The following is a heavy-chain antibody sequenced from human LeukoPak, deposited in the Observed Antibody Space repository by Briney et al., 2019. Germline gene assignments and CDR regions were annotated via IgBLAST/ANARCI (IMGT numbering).Heavy chain of an antibody. V-gene: IGHV1-18*01. J-gene: IGHJ5*02. CDR1: GYTFTSYG. CDR2: ISAYNGNT. D-gene: IGHD3-22*01. Sequence: AASVKVSCKASGYTFTSYGISWVRQAPGQGLEWMGWISAYNGNTNYAQRLQGRVTMTTDTSTSTAYMELRSLRSDDTAVYYCAGVTTYYYDSSGFDHWGQGTLVTVSS. CDR3: AGVTTYYYDSSGFDH.